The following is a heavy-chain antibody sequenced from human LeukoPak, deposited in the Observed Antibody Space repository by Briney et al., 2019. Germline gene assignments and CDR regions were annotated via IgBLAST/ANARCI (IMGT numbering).Heavy chain of an antibody. Sequence: SETLSLTCTVSGGSISSYYWSWIRQPAGKGLEWIGRIYTSGSTNYNPSLKTRVTMSVDTSKNQFSLKLSSVTAADTAVYYCARGAAVSKFFDYWGQGTLVTVSS. CDR2: IYTSGST. V-gene: IGHV4-4*07. D-gene: IGHD2-8*01. CDR3: ARGAAVSKFFDY. J-gene: IGHJ4*02. CDR1: GGSISSYY.